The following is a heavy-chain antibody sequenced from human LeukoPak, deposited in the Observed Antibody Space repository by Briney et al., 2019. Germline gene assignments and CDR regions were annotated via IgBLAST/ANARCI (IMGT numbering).Heavy chain of an antibody. CDR1: GYTFTSYD. V-gene: IGHV1-2*02. CDR2: INPNSGGT. J-gene: IGHJ4*02. CDR3: ARDRPRYSSSWNDY. D-gene: IGHD6-13*01. Sequence: GASVKVSCKASGYTFTSYDINWVRQATGQGLEWMGWINPNSGGTNYAQKFQGRVTMTRDTSISTAYMELSRLRSDDTAVYYCARDRPRYSSSWNDYWGQGTLVTVSS.